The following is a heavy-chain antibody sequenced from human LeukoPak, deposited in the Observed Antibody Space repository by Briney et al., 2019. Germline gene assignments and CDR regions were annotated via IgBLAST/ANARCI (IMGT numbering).Heavy chain of an antibody. CDR1: GFTFSSYSM. Sequence: GSLRLSCAASGFTFSSYSMNWVRQPPGKGLEWIGEIYHSGSTNYNPSLKSRVTISVDKSKNQFSLKLSSVTAADTAVYYCARLMSYSSSRTSWFDPWGQGTLVTVSS. J-gene: IGHJ5*02. V-gene: IGHV4-4*02. CDR3: ARLMSYSSSRTSWFDP. CDR2: IYHSGST. D-gene: IGHD6-13*01.